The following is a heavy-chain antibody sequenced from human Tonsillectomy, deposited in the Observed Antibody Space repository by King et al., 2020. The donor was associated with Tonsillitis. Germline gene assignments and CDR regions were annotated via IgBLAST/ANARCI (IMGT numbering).Heavy chain of an antibody. V-gene: IGHV4-39*01. CDR3: ARTTVTTRGGPNWFDP. J-gene: IGHJ5*02. CDR2: FYYGGST. D-gene: IGHD4-17*01. CDR1: GGSISSSSYY. Sequence: LQLQESGPGLVKPSETLSLTCTVSGGSISSSSYYWGWIRQPPGQGLEWIGSFYYGGSTYFNPSLKSRVTISVDTSKNQFSLKLTSVTAAVTAVYYCARTTVTTRGGPNWFDPWGQGTLVTVSS.